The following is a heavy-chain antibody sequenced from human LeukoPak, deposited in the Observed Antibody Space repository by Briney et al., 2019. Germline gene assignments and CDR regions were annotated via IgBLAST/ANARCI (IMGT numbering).Heavy chain of an antibody. J-gene: IGHJ6*02. CDR2: IIPIFGIA. V-gene: IGHV1-69*04. Sequence: SVKVSCKASGSTFSSYAISWVRQAPGQGLEWMGRIIPIFGIANYAQKFQGRVTITADKSTSTAYMELSSLRSEDTAVYYCARRIVGAPGGYYYYGMDVWGQGTTVTVSS. D-gene: IGHD1-26*01. CDR3: ARRIVGAPGGYYYYGMDV. CDR1: GSTFSSYA.